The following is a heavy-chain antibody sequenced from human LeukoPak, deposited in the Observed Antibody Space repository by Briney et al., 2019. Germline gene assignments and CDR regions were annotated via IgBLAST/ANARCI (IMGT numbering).Heavy chain of an antibody. V-gene: IGHV1-69*05. J-gene: IGHJ4*02. D-gene: IGHD6-6*01. CDR2: IIPIFGTA. CDR1: GGTFGSYA. CDR3: ARTPGGKAMAAPPSYFDY. Sequence: SVKVSCKASGGTFGSYAISWVRQAPGQGLEWMGGIIPIFGTANYAQKFQGRVTITTDESTSTAYMELSSLRSEDTAVYYCARTPGGKAMAAPPSYFDYWGQGTLVTVSS.